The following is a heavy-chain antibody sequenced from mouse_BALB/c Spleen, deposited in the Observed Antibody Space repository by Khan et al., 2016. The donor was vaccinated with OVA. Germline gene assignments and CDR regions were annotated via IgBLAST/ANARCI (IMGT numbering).Heavy chain of an antibody. CDR3: GRDYWFTY. Sequence: EVQLQESGGGLVKPGGSLKLSCAASGFTFSNYAMSWVRQTPEKRLEWVASISSGGSTYYPDSVKGRFTISRDNARNILYLQMSSLRSEDTAMYYCGRDYWFTYWGQGTLVTVSA. V-gene: IGHV5-6-5*01. J-gene: IGHJ3*01. CDR2: ISSGGST. CDR1: GFTFSNYA.